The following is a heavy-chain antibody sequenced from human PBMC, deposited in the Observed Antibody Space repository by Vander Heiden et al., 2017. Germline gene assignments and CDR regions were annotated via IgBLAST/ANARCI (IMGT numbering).Heavy chain of an antibody. V-gene: IGHV3-23*01. J-gene: IGHJ6*02. CDR3: ARAPAIAGRSYFYYGMEV. D-gene: IGHD6-6*01. CDR1: GFTFINHA. CDR2: IPGGGVTT. Sequence: VQLLESGGDLVQPGGSLRLSCAGSGFTFINHAMIWARQSPGRGLEWVSAIPGGGVTTYYADSVRGRFTISRDNSINTLYLQMNGLRGEDTAVYYCARAPAIAGRSYFYYGMEVWGQGTTVNV.